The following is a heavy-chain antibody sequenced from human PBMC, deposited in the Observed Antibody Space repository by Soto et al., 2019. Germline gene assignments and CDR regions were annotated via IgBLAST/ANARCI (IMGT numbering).Heavy chain of an antibody. V-gene: IGHV2-5*02. CDR3: AHRATMTIFGLIIDNGIWFDP. Sequence: QINLIESGPTLVNPTQTLTLTCTFSGFSLSTSGAAVGWVRQPPGRALEWLALIYWDGDKRYNASLGNRLTITKDTSMNQVDLTLTNVDPADTATYYCAHRATMTIFGLIIDNGIWFDPWGQGTRVIVSS. J-gene: IGHJ5*02. CDR2: IYWDGDK. CDR1: GFSLSTSGAA. D-gene: IGHD3-3*01.